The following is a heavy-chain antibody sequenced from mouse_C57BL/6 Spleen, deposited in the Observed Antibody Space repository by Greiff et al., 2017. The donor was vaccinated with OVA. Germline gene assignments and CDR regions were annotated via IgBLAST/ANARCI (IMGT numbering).Heavy chain of an antibody. CDR2: IRSKSNNYAT. CDR1: GFSFTTYA. V-gene: IGHV10-1*01. Sequence: EVQGVESGGGLVQPKGSLKLSCAASGFSFTTYAMNWVRQAPGKGLEWVARIRSKSNNYATYYADSVKDRFTISRDDSESMLYLQMNNLKTEDTAMYYCVDRTMDYWGQGTSVTVSS. J-gene: IGHJ4*01. D-gene: IGHD2-14*01. CDR3: VDRTMDY.